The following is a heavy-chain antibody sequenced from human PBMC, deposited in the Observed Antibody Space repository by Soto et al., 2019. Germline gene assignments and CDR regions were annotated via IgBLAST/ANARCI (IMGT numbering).Heavy chain of an antibody. CDR2: IYYSGST. J-gene: IGHJ4*02. V-gene: IGHV4-59*01. CDR3: AVLEMATISYGY. CDR1: GGSISSYC. Sequence: PSETLSLTCTVAGGSISSYCLSWIRQPPGKGLEWIGYIYYSGSTNYNPSLKSRVTISVDTSKNQFSLKLSSVTAADTAVYYCAVLEMATISYGYWGQGTLVTVSS. D-gene: IGHD5-12*01.